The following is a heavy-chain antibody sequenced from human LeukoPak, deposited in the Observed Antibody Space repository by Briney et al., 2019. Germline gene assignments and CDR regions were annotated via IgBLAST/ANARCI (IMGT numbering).Heavy chain of an antibody. V-gene: IGHV4-59*08. D-gene: IGHD2-15*01. Sequence: NPSETLSPTCSVSGASVTSSYWNWIRQPPGKGLEWIGYVSSGGTTNYIPSLRSRVVMSVDTAKNDISLNLTSVTAADAAIYYCARLECFVEGCYNHWGRGTLVTVSS. CDR1: GASVTSSY. CDR3: ARLECFVEGCYNH. J-gene: IGHJ1*01. CDR2: VSSGGTT.